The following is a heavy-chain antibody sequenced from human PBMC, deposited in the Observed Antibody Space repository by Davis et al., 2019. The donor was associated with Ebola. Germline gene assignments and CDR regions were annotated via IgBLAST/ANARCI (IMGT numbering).Heavy chain of an antibody. J-gene: IGHJ2*01. CDR2: IYPGDSDT. CDR3: ARRTVTPHWYFDL. D-gene: IGHD4-17*01. CDR1: GYSFTSYW. Sequence: GESLKISCKGSGYSFTSYWIGWVHQMPGKGLEWMGIIYPGDSDTRYSPSFQGQVTISADKSISTAYLQWSSLKASDTAMYYCARRTVTPHWYFDLWGRGTLVTVSS. V-gene: IGHV5-51*07.